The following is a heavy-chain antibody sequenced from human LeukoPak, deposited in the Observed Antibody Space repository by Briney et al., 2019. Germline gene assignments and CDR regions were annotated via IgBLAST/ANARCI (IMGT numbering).Heavy chain of an antibody. Sequence: PGWSLRLSCAASGFTFSSYAMSWVRQAPGKGLEWVSAISGSGGSTYYADSVKGRFTISRDNSKNTLYLQMNSLRAEDTAVYYCAKETRPRSELLWFGELGAPLSSLPYYFDYWGQGTLVTVSS. V-gene: IGHV3-23*01. D-gene: IGHD3-10*01. J-gene: IGHJ4*02. CDR1: GFTFSSYA. CDR2: ISGSGGST. CDR3: AKETRPRSELLWFGELGAPLSSLPYYFDY.